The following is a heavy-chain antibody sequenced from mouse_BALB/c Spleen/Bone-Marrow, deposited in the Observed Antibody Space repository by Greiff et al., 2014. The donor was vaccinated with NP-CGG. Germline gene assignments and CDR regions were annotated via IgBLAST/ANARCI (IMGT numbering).Heavy chain of an antibody. CDR3: ANYYGSSSY. CDR2: IHPNSGNT. V-gene: IGHV1S130*01. Sequence: VQVVESGSVLVRPGASVKLSCKASGYTFTSSWMHWAKQRPGQGLEWIGEIHPNSGNTNYNEKFKGKATLTVVTSSSTAYVDLSSLTSEDSAVYYCANYYGSSSYWGQGTTLTVSS. J-gene: IGHJ2*01. CDR1: GYTFTSSW. D-gene: IGHD1-1*01.